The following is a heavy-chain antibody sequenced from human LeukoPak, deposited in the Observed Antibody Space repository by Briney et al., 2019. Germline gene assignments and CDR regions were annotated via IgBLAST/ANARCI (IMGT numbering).Heavy chain of an antibody. V-gene: IGHV4-30-4*01. Sequence: PSETLSLTCTVSGVSISSGDYYWSWIRQPPGKGLEWIGYIYYSGSTYYNPSLKSRVTISVDTSKNQFSLKLSSVTAADTAVYYCARVTRPLIGVVVTGGLDYWGQGTLVTVSS. CDR3: ARVTRPLIGVVVTGGLDY. J-gene: IGHJ4*02. D-gene: IGHD2-21*02. CDR1: GVSISSGDYY. CDR2: IYYSGST.